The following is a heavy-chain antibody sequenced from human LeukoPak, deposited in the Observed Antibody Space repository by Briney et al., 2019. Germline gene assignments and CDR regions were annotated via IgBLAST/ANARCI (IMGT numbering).Heavy chain of an antibody. CDR2: IYDDGRT. Sequence: GGSLRLTCTVAGFTVSTTLMDWVRQAPGKGLEWVSLIYDDGRTVYGASVRGRFTISRETSKNMVYLQMNSLRAEDTAIYYCAGHTELDYWGQGTLVTVSS. D-gene: IGHD1-26*01. CDR3: AGHTELDY. J-gene: IGHJ4*02. V-gene: IGHV3-66*04. CDR1: GFTVSTTL.